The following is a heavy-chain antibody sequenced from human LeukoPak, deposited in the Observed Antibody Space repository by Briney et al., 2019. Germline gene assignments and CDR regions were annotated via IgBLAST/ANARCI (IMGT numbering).Heavy chain of an antibody. V-gene: IGHV3-48*03. Sequence: GGSLRLSCAASGFSFRDYEMNWVRQAPGKGLEWVSYISITSNTIHSADSVKGRFTISRDNTKNSLHLQMTRLRADDTAVYYCARGALDAYDSWGQGTPVTVSS. CDR3: ARGALDAYDS. CDR2: ISITSNTI. J-gene: IGHJ5*01. CDR1: GFSFRDYE. D-gene: IGHD5-24*01.